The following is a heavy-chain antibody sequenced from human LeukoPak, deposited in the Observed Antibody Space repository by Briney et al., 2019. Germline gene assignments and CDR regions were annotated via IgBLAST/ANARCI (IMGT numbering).Heavy chain of an antibody. Sequence: GGSLGLSCAASGFNFGSYSMTWVRQAPGKGLEWVSVMSADSATTFYADSVKGRFTISRDNAKDTVFLQMSSLRAEDTALYYCARKSVSGNYPLDYWGQGTLVTVSS. CDR1: GFNFGSYS. CDR2: MSADSATT. V-gene: IGHV3-23*01. D-gene: IGHD3-10*01. CDR3: ARKSVSGNYPLDY. J-gene: IGHJ4*02.